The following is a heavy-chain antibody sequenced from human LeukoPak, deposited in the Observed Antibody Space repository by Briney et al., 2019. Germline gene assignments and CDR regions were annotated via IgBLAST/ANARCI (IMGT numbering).Heavy chain of an antibody. CDR3: ARDYYDYVWGSFRDPYWYFDL. CDR2: IYTSGST. V-gene: IGHV4-4*07. J-gene: IGHJ2*01. CDR1: GGSISSYY. Sequence: PSETLSLTCTVSGGSISSYYWSWIRQPAGKGLEWIGRIYTSGSTNYNPSLKSRVTMSVDTSMNQFSLKLNSVTAADTVVYYCARDYYDYVWGSFRDPYWYFDLWGRGTLVTVSS. D-gene: IGHD3-16*02.